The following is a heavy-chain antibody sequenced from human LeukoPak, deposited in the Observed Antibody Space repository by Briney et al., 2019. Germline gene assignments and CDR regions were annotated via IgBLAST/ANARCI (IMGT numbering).Heavy chain of an antibody. CDR1: GYIFTSYY. J-gene: IGHJ4*02. D-gene: IGHD5/OR15-5a*01. CDR2: INPSGDTT. CDR3: AGSFYDLLVYFDY. V-gene: IGHV1-46*01. Sequence: ASVKVSCKASGYIFTSYYIHWVRQAPGQGLEWMGVINPSGDTTTYAQKFQGRVTMTRDMSTSTVYMDLSSLRSEDTAVYYCAGSFYDLLVYFDYWGQGTLVTVSS.